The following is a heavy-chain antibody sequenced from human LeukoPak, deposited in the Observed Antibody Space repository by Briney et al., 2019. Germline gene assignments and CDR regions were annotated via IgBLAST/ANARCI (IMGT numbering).Heavy chain of an antibody. CDR1: GFTFAGYA. J-gene: IGHJ3*02. V-gene: IGHV3-23*01. Sequence: QAGGSLRLSCAASGFTFAGYAMTWVRQAPGKGLEWVSGISGSGGSTYYADSVKGRFTISRDNSKNTLYLQMNSLRAEDTAVYYCAKDLRFDWPPSGAFDIWGQGTMVTVSS. CDR2: ISGSGGST. CDR3: AKDLRFDWPPSGAFDI. D-gene: IGHD3-9*01.